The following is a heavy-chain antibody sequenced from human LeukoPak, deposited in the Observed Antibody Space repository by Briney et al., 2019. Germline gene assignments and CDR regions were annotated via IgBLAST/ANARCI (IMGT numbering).Heavy chain of an antibody. CDR1: GFTFSSYA. V-gene: IGHV3-23*01. D-gene: IGHD5-18*01. Sequence: PGGSLRLSCAASGFTFSSYAMSWVRQAPGKGLEWVSAISGSGGSTYYADSVKGRFTISRDNSKNTLYLQMNSLRAEDTAVYYCAKDRRSTAMAMLLWDYWGQGTLVTVSS. CDR2: ISGSGGST. J-gene: IGHJ4*02. CDR3: AKDRRSTAMAMLLWDY.